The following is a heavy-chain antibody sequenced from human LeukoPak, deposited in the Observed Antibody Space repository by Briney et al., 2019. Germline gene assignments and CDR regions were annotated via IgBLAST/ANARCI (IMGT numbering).Heavy chain of an antibody. CDR1: GFTFSSYV. CDR2: ISYDGSNE. CDR3: ASGQHNLDY. Sequence: PGRSLRLSCAASGFTFSSYVMHWVRQAPGKGLEWVAIISYDGSNEYYADSVKGRFTISRDNSKNTLYLQMNSLRAADTAVYYCASGQHNLDYWGQGTLVTVSS. J-gene: IGHJ4*02. V-gene: IGHV3-30*04. D-gene: IGHD1-1*01.